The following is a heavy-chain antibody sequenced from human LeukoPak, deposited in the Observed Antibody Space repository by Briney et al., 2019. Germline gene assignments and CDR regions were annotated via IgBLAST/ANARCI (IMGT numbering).Heavy chain of an antibody. Sequence: GESLKISCKGSGYSFTSYWIGWVRQMPGKGLEWMGIIYPGDSDTTYSPSFQGQVTISADKSIGTAYLQWSSLKASDTARYYCARRGVFNDFDYWGQGTLVTVSS. CDR1: GYSFTSYW. J-gene: IGHJ4*02. CDR3: ARRGVFNDFDY. CDR2: IYPGDSDT. D-gene: IGHD3-10*01. V-gene: IGHV5-51*01.